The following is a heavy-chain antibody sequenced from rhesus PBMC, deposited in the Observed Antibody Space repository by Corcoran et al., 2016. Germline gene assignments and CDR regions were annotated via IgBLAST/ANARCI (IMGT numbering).Heavy chain of an antibody. D-gene: IGHD3-3*01. CDR1: GVPISNFW. CDR2: VNGKTGVA. CDR3: ATESLAHS. V-gene: IGHV4-80*01. J-gene: IGHJ4*01. Sequence: QVQLRESGPGLVKASETLSLTCIVTGVPISNFWWSWFRHSPGKGLEWIGEVNGKTGVAVSRPSLHIRVPFSLGASQNQVFLRLSFLTAADTAVYFCATESLAHSWGQGILVTVSS.